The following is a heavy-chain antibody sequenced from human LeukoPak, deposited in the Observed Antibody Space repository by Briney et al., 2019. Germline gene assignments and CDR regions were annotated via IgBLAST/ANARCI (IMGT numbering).Heavy chain of an antibody. J-gene: IGHJ5*02. CDR1: GGSISSGGYY. D-gene: IGHD3-10*01. V-gene: IGHV4-31*03. CDR2: IYYSGST. CDR3: ANYGSGSYRFDP. Sequence: SETLSLTCTVSGGSISSGGYYWSWIRQHPGKGLEWIGYIYYSGSTYYNPSLKSRVTISVDTSKNQFSLKLSSVTAADTAVYYCANYGSGSYRFDPWGQGTLVTVSS.